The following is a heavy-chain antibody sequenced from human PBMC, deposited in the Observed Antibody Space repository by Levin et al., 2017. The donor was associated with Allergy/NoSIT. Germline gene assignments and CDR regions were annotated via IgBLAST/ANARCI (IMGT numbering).Heavy chain of an antibody. CDR2: IKPDGSAK. CDR1: GFTLSNYW. CDR3: LISMDRGPIDVYHYGTDV. Sequence: HAGGSLRLSCVVSGFTLSNYWMSWVRQAPGKGLEWVANIKPDGSAKYYLDSVKGRFTMSRDNAKNSLYLQMNSLRVEDTAVYYCLISMDRGPIDVYHYGTDVWGHGTTVTVSS. D-gene: IGHD3-10*01. V-gene: IGHV3-7*02. J-gene: IGHJ6*02.